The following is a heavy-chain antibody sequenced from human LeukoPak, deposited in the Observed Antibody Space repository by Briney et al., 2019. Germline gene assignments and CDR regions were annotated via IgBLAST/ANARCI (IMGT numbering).Heavy chain of an antibody. CDR1: GDSITSNY. CDR2: IYTSGST. V-gene: IGHV4-4*07. J-gene: IGHJ4*02. CDR3: AREAGFWSGYYSGYFDY. Sequence: PSETLSLTCTVSGDSITSNYWTWIRQPAGKGLEWIGRIYTSGSTNYNPSLKSRVTMSVDTSKNQFSLKLSSVTAADTAVYYCAREAGFWSGYYSGYFDYWGQGTLVTVSS. D-gene: IGHD3-3*01.